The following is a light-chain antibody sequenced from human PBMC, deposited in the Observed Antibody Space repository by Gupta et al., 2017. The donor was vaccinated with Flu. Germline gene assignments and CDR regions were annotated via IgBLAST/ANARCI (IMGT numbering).Light chain of an antibody. J-gene: IGKJ1*01. Sequence: VLTRPPATLSLSLGERATLSCRASQSVGSYLTWYQPKTGQPPRLLIYGASNGAGGVPRRFSGSGSRTDFTLTSGSPAPEDFAVYFWQQRRGSRTLGQGTKVEIK. CDR1: QSVGSY. CDR2: GAS. CDR3: QQRRGSRT. V-gene: IGKV3-11*01.